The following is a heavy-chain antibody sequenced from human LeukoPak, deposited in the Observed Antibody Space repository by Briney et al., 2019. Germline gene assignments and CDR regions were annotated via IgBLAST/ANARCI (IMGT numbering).Heavy chain of an antibody. Sequence: GGSLRLSCAASGFTFSSYAMHWVRQAPGKGLEWVAIISYVGSNKYYADSVKGRFTISRDNSKNTLYLQMSSLRPEDTAVFYCARWNTDRSTFDVWGQGTLVAVSS. J-gene: IGHJ3*01. D-gene: IGHD1-1*01. V-gene: IGHV3-30-3*01. CDR2: ISYVGSNK. CDR1: GFTFSSYA. CDR3: ARWNTDRSTFDV.